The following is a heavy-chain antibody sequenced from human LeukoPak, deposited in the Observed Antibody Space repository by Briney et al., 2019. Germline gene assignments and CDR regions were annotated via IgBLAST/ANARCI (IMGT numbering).Heavy chain of an antibody. CDR3: ARAPYTILGAMDV. CDR2: ISSSGSTI. Sequence: PGGSLRLSCAASGFTFSSYEMNWVRQALGKGLEWVSYISSSGSTIYYADSVKGRFTISRDNAENSLYLQMNSLRAEDTAVYYCARAPYTILGAMDVRGKGTTVTVSS. CDR1: GFTFSSYE. D-gene: IGHD3-3*01. J-gene: IGHJ6*03. V-gene: IGHV3-48*03.